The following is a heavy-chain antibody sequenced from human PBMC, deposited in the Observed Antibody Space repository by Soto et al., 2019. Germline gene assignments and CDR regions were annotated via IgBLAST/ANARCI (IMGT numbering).Heavy chain of an antibody. CDR2: INPGDSYT. CDR3: ARHRYINNWLFAFDI. J-gene: IGHJ3*02. D-gene: IGHD5-12*01. V-gene: IGHV5-51*01. CDR1: GYRFTSYW. Sequence: PEECLKSCCKVSGYRFTSYWIVWVLQMPGKGLEWVANINPGDSYTRYNPSLQGQVTVSADKSVSTAYLQWSSLKASDTGIYYCARHRYINNWLFAFDIWGQGTMFTVSS.